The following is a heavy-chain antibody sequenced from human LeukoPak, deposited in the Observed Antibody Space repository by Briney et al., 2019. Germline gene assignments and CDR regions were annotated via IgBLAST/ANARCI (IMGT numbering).Heavy chain of an antibody. CDR1: GGTFSSYA. V-gene: IGHV1-18*01. Sequence: ASVKVSCKASGGTFSSYAISWVRQVPGQGLEWMGWISAYNGNTNYAQKLQGRVTMTTDTSTSTAYMELRSLRSDDTAVYYCARTAVSMDVWGKGTTVTISS. CDR3: ARTAVSMDV. J-gene: IGHJ6*04. CDR2: ISAYNGNT.